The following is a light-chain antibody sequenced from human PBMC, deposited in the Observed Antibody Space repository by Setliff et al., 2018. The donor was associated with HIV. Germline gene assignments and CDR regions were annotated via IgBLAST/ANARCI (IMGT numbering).Light chain of an antibody. Sequence: QSVLTQPASVSGSPGQSIAISCTGSSSDVGGFNSVSWYQQHPDKAPKLIVYEVTNRPSEVSDRFFGSKSGNTASLTISGLQTEGEADYYCLSYTTTTPSPYVFGTGTKVTVL. J-gene: IGLJ1*01. CDR1: SSDVGGFNS. CDR3: LSYTTTTPSPYV. CDR2: EVT. V-gene: IGLV2-14*03.